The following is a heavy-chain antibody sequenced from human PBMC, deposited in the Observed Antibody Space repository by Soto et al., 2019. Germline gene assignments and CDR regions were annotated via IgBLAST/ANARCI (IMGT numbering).Heavy chain of an antibody. J-gene: IGHJ4*02. Sequence: QVQLVQSGAEVKKPGASVKVSCKASGYTFVNYYIHWVRQAPGQGLEWMGMFSPSSASTNYAQMFRGRVTMTSDTSTSTVYMELSSLRSEDTAVYYCARVGDSAFAVRQFDYWGQGTLVTVSS. V-gene: IGHV1-46*01. D-gene: IGHD3-3*01. CDR1: GYTFVNYY. CDR3: ARVGDSAFAVRQFDY. CDR2: FSPSSAST.